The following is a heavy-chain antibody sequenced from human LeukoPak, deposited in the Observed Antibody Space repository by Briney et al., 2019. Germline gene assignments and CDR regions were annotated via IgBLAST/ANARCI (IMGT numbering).Heavy chain of an antibody. CDR2: INGDGSST. D-gene: IGHD5-12*01. V-gene: IGHV3-74*01. CDR1: GFTLSSYW. Sequence: GGSLRLSCAASGFTLSSYWMHWVRQAPGKGLVWVSRINGDGSSTNYTDSVKGRFTISRDNAKNMLHLQMNSLRAEDTAVYYCTRGGYRSWDAFDIWGQGTMVTVSS. J-gene: IGHJ3*02. CDR3: TRGGYRSWDAFDI.